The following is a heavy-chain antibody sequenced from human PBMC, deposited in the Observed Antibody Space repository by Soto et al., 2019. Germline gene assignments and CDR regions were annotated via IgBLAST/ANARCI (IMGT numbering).Heavy chain of an antibody. J-gene: IGHJ5*02. D-gene: IGHD2-2*01. Sequence: PGGSLRLSCAASGFTFSSYAMHWVRQAPGKGLEYVSAISSNGGSTYYANSVKGRFTISRDNAKNTLYLQMNSLRAEDTAVYYCAREGDIVVVPAINWFDPWGQGTLVTVSS. V-gene: IGHV3-64*04. CDR2: ISSNGGST. CDR3: AREGDIVVVPAINWFDP. CDR1: GFTFSSYA.